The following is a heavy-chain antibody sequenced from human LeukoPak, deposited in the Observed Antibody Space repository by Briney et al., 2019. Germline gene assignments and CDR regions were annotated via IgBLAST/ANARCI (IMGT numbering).Heavy chain of an antibody. CDR1: GFTYDDYA. Sequence: PGGSLRLSCAASGFTYDDYAMYWVHQAPGKGLEWVSLISWDGGSTYYADSVKGRFTISRDNSKNSLYLQMNSLRAEDTALYYCAKDRDNTGSGWYASFDYWGQGTLVTVSS. J-gene: IGHJ4*02. CDR3: AKDRDNTGSGWYASFDY. CDR2: ISWDGGST. V-gene: IGHV3-43D*03. D-gene: IGHD6-19*01.